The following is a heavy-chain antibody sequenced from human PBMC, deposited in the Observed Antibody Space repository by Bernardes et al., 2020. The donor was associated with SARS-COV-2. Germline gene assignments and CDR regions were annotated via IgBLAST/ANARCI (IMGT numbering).Heavy chain of an antibody. CDR2: IDWDDDK. CDR1: GFSLSTSGMC. V-gene: IGHV2-70*11. CDR3: ARMDAYYYYYGMDV. J-gene: IGHJ6*02. Sequence: PTLVKPTQTLTLTCTFSGFSLSTSGMCVSWIRQPPGKALEWLARIDWDDDKYYSTSLKTRLTISKDTSKNQVVLTMTNMDPVDTATYYCARMDAYYYYYGMDVWGQGTTVTVSS.